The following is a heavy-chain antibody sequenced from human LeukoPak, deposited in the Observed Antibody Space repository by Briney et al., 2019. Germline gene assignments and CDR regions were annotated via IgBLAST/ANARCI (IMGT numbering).Heavy chain of an antibody. CDR2: INHSGST. V-gene: IGHV4-39*01. Sequence: SETLSLTCTVSGGSVSSSSYYWSWIRQPPGKGLEWIGEINHSGSTNYNPSLKSRVTISVDTSKNQFSLKLSSVTAADTAVYYCARQGRHCSGGSCYRGHNWFDPWGQGTLVTVSS. J-gene: IGHJ5*02. D-gene: IGHD2-15*01. CDR3: ARQGRHCSGGSCYRGHNWFDP. CDR1: GGSVSSSSYY.